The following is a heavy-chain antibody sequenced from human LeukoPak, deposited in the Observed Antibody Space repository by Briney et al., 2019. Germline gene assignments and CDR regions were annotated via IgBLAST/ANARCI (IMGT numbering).Heavy chain of an antibody. Sequence: PGKSLRLSCAASGFTFSSYGMHWVRQAPGKGLEWVAVISSDGSDKYYADSVKGRFTISRDNSKNTMYLQMNSLRDEDTAVYFCAKDITMTGEDYFDYWGQGTPVTVSS. V-gene: IGHV3-30*18. J-gene: IGHJ4*02. CDR3: AKDITMTGEDYFDY. D-gene: IGHD3-3*01. CDR1: GFTFSSYG. CDR2: ISSDGSDK.